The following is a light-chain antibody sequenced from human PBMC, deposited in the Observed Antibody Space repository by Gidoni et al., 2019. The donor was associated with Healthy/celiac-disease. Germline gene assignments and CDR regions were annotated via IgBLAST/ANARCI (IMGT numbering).Light chain of an antibody. CDR1: QSVLYASNNKNF. CDR3: QQYYRTPT. Sequence: DLVVTQSPDSLTVSLGERATIYCKSSQSVLYASNNKNFLAWYQHKPRHPPRLLLYWASTRASGVPDRFIGSGSGTNFTLTISSLQAEDVALYYCQQYYRTPTFGGGTRVEI. J-gene: IGKJ4*01. V-gene: IGKV4-1*01. CDR2: WAS.